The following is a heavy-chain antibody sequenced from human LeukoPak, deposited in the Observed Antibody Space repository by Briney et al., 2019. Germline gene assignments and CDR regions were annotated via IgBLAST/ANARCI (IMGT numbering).Heavy chain of an antibody. D-gene: IGHD4-17*01. V-gene: IGHV4-59*08. Sequence: SETLSLTCTVSGGSISSYYWSWIRQPPGKGLEWIGYIYYSGSTNYNPSLKSRVTISVDTSKNQFSLKLSSVTAADTAVYYCASIGDYYWYFDLWGRGTLVTVSS. CDR1: GGSISSYY. J-gene: IGHJ2*01. CDR3: ASIGDYYWYFDL. CDR2: IYYSGST.